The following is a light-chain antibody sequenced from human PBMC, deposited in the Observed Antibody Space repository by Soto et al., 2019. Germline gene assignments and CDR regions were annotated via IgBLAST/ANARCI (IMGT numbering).Light chain of an antibody. J-gene: IGLJ2*01. CDR1: NSDVGSYNL. CDR2: EGS. V-gene: IGLV2-23*01. CDR3: CSYAGSSTDVV. Sequence: QSALTQPASVSGSPGQSITISCTGTNSDVGSYNLVSWYQQHPGKAPKLMIYEGSKRPSGVSNRFSGSKSGNTASLTISGIQAEDEADYYCCSYAGSSTDVVFGGGTKLTVL.